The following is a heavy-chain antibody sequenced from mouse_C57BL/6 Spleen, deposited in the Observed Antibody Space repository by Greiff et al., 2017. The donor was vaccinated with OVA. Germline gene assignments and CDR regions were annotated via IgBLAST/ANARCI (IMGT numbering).Heavy chain of an antibody. CDR3: ARVWDYEGDWYFDV. J-gene: IGHJ1*03. Sequence: VQLQQSGPELVKPGASVKISCKASGYAFSSSWMNWVKQRPGKGLEWIGRIYPGDGDTNYNGKFKGKATLTADKSSSTAYMQLSSLTSEDSAVYFCARVWDYEGDWYFDVGGTGTTVTVSS. CDR2: IYPGDGDT. V-gene: IGHV1-82*01. CDR1: GYAFSSSW. D-gene: IGHD2-4*01.